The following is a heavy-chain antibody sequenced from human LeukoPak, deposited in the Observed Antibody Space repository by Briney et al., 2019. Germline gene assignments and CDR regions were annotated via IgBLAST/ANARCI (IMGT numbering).Heavy chain of an antibody. CDR2: IYTSGST. J-gene: IGHJ4*02. V-gene: IGHV4-4*07. CDR3: ARQGGWGGAASLFEY. CDR1: GGSISSYY. D-gene: IGHD1-26*01. Sequence: SETLSLTCTVSGGSISSYYWSWIRQPAGKGLEWIGRIYTSGSTNYNPSLKSRVSMSVDTSKNQFTLRLTSVTASDTAIFYCARQGGWGGAASLFEYWGQGTLVTVSS.